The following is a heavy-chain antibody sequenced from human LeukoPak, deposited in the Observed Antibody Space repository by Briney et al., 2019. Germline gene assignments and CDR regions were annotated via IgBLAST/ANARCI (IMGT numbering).Heavy chain of an antibody. CDR3: ARVGITMVRGVIITKWGDAFDI. Sequence: GASVKVSCKASGYTFTGYYMHWVRQAPGQGLEWMGWINPNSGGTNYAQKFQGRVTMTRDTSISTAYMELSRLRSDDTAVYYCARVGITMVRGVIITKWGDAFDIWGQGTMVTVSS. J-gene: IGHJ3*02. CDR2: INPNSGGT. D-gene: IGHD3-10*01. CDR1: GYTFTGYY. V-gene: IGHV1-2*02.